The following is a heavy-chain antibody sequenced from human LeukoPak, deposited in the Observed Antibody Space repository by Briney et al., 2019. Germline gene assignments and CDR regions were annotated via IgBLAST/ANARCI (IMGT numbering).Heavy chain of an antibody. V-gene: IGHV3-48*03. CDR3: ARDLVSGAYTFDI. CDR1: GSTFNSLS. D-gene: IGHD3-16*01. CDR2: ISSSGATI. J-gene: IGHJ3*02. Sequence: GGSLRLSCAASGSTFNSLSTYDFNWVRQAPGKGLEGVSYISSSGATIYYADSVKGRFTVSRDNTKNSLYLQMNSLRAEDTAIYYCARDLVSGAYTFDIWGHGTMVTVSS.